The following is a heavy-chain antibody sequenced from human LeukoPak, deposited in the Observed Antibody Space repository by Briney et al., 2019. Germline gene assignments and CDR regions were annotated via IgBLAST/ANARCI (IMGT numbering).Heavy chain of an antibody. CDR1: GYTFTSYD. V-gene: IGHV1-8*01. D-gene: IGHD1-26*01. CDR2: VNPNSGNT. CDR3: ARGKLYSGRFDY. Sequence: ASVKVSCKASGYTFTSYDINWVRQATGQGLEWMGWVNPNSGNTGYAQKFQGRVTMTRNTSISTAYMELSSLRSEDTAVYYCARGKLYSGRFDYWGQGTLVTVSS. J-gene: IGHJ4*02.